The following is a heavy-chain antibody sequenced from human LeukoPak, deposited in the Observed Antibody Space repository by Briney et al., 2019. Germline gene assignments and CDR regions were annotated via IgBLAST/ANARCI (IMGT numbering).Heavy chain of an antibody. J-gene: IGHJ4*02. CDR3: ASRRIVVVITTYFDY. V-gene: IGHV4-39*07. CDR1: GGSISTSNYY. Sequence: SETLSLTCTVSGGSISTSNYYWGWIRQPPGKGLEWIGEIYHSGSTNYNPSLKSRVTISVDKSKNQFSLKLSSVTAADTAVYYCASRRIVVVITTYFDYWGQGTLVTVSS. CDR2: IYHSGST. D-gene: IGHD3-22*01.